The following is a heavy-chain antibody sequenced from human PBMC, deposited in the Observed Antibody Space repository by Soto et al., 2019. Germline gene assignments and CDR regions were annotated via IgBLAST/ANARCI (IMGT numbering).Heavy chain of an antibody. V-gene: IGHV4-59*01. Sequence: SETLSLTCTVSGGSITSSYWSWIRRPPGKGLEWIAYIYDTGISGYTPSTSYNPSLKSRVTMSVDTSKSQFSLKLTSVTAADTAVYYCARGDDAFFYYGLDVWGQGITVTVSS. CDR1: GGSITSSY. D-gene: IGHD1-1*01. CDR3: ARGDDAFFYYGLDV. J-gene: IGHJ6*02. CDR2: IYDTGISGYTPST.